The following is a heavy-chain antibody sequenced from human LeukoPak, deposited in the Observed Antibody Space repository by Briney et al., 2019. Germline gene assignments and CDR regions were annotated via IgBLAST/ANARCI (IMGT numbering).Heavy chain of an antibody. CDR3: ARDNCSGGSCHFDY. V-gene: IGHV3-7*01. CDR1: GFRFNTYW. Sequence: GGSLRLSCAASGFRFNTYWMSWVRQAPGKGLEWVANIKQDGNEKYYADSVKGRFTISRDNSKNTLYLQMNSLRAEDTAVYYCARDNCSGGSCHFDYWGQGTLVTVSS. D-gene: IGHD2-15*01. J-gene: IGHJ4*02. CDR2: IKQDGNEK.